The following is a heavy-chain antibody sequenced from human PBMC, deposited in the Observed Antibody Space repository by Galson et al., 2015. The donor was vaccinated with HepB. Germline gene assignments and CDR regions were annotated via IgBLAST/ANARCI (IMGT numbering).Heavy chain of an antibody. CDR2: IISVFNTT. V-gene: IGHV1-69*13. D-gene: IGHD3-10*01. J-gene: IGHJ4*02. Sequence: SVKVSCKASGGTFNSFAINWLRQAPGQGLEWMGVIISVFNTTNYAQKFQGRVTITADESTSTAYMELSSLKFEDSALYYCARSLWFGELLTEFDYWGQGTLVIVSS. CDR1: GGTFNSFA. CDR3: ARSLWFGELLTEFDY.